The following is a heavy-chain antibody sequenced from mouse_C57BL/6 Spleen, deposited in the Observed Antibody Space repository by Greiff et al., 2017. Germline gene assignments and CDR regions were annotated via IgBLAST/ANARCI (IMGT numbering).Heavy chain of an antibody. CDR1: GYTFTSYW. CDR3: ARRYGSSYGFAC. V-gene: IGHV1-61*01. CDR2: IYPSDSET. J-gene: IGHJ3*01. Sequence: VQLQQPGAELVRPGSSVKLSCKASGYTFTSYWMDWVKQRPGQGLEWIGNIYPSDSETHYNQKFKDKATLTVDKSSSTAYMQLSSLTSEDSAVYYCARRYGSSYGFACWGKGTLVTVSA. D-gene: IGHD1-1*01.